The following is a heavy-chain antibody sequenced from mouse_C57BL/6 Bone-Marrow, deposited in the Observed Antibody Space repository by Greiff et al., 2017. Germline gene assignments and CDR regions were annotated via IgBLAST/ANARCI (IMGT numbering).Heavy chain of an antibody. CDR1: GFSLTSYG. CDR2: IWGDGST. Sequence: QVQLQQSGPGLVAPSQSLSITCTVSGFSLTSYGVSWVRQPPGKGLEWLGVIWGDGSTNYHSALISRLSISKDNSKSQVFLKLNSLQTDDTATYYCAKQAITTVVATGAMDYWGQGTSVTVSS. J-gene: IGHJ4*01. D-gene: IGHD1-1*01. V-gene: IGHV2-3*01. CDR3: AKQAITTVVATGAMDY.